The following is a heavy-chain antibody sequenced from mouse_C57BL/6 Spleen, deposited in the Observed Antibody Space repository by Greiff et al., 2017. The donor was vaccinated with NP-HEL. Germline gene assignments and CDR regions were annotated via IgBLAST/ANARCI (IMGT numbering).Heavy chain of an antibody. CDR2: INYDGSST. CDR1: GFTFSDYY. J-gene: IGHJ1*03. V-gene: IGHV5-16*01. Sequence: EVMLVESEGGLVQPGSSMKLSCTASGFTFSDYYMAWVRQVPEKGLEWVANINYDGSSTYYLDSLKSRFIISRDNAKNILYLQMSSLKSEDTATYYCARAGYDYDVWYFDVWGTGTTVTVSS. D-gene: IGHD2-4*01. CDR3: ARAGYDYDVWYFDV.